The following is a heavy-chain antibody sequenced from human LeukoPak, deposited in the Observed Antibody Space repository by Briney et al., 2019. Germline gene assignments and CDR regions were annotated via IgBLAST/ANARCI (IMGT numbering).Heavy chain of an antibody. D-gene: IGHD1-26*01. CDR1: GGSFSSHY. V-gene: IGHV4-4*07. CDR3: ARSRGSYSPWYFDL. J-gene: IGHJ2*01. Sequence: SETLSLTCIVSGGSFSSHYWSWIRQSAGKGPEWIGRIHTSGSTNYNPSLRSRLTMSVDTSKNQFSLKLSSVTAVDTAVYYCARSRGSYSPWYFDLWGRGTLVTVSS. CDR2: IHTSGST.